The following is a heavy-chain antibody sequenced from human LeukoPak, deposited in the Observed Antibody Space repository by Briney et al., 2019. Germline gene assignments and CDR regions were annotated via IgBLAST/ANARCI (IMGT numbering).Heavy chain of an antibody. V-gene: IGHV1-2*02. CDR2: INPNGGGT. CDR3: ARDPAIVVVPAAMRLGLNY. Sequence: ASVKVSCKASGYTFTGYYMHWVRQAPGQGLEWMGWINPNGGGTNYAQKFQGRVTMTRDTSISTAYMELSRLRSDDTAVYYCARDPAIVVVPAAMRLGLNYWGQGTLVTVSS. J-gene: IGHJ4*02. D-gene: IGHD2-2*01. CDR1: GYTFTGYY.